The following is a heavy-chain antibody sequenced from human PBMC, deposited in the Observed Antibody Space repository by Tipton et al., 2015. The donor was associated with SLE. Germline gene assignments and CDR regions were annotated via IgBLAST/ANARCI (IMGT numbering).Heavy chain of an antibody. CDR2: ISSSASTT. Sequence: SLRLSCAVSGFTFSTYSMNWVRQAPGKGLEWVSYISSSASTTYYADSVKGRFTISRDNAKNSLYLQMNSLRAEDTAVYYCAKSLSPLQPLDDWGQGTLVTVSS. CDR1: GFTFSTYS. V-gene: IGHV3-48*01. CDR3: AKSLSPLQPLDD. J-gene: IGHJ4*02. D-gene: IGHD4-11*01.